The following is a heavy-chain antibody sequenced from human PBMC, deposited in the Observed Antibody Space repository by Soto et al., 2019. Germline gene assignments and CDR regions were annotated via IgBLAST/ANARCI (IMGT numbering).Heavy chain of an antibody. CDR1: GFTFSSYA. CDR3: ARISVGATIGDYYYGMDV. J-gene: IGHJ6*02. D-gene: IGHD1-26*01. CDR2: ISYDGSNK. V-gene: IGHV3-30-3*01. Sequence: QVQLVESGGGVVQPGRSLRLSCAASGFTFSSYAMHWVRQAPGKGLEWVADISYDGSNKYYADSVKGRFTISRDNSKNTLYLQMNSLRAEDTAVYYCARISVGATIGDYYYGMDVWGQGTTVTVSS.